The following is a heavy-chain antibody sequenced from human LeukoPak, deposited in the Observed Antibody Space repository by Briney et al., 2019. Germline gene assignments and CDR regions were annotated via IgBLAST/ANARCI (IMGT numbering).Heavy chain of an antibody. D-gene: IGHD3-10*02. J-gene: IGHJ6*04. CDR2: ISITGITI. Sequence: PGGSLRLSCAASGFTFNSFEMNWVRQAPGKGLEWVSYISITGITIYYADSVKGRFTISRDNAKNSLYLQMNSLRAEDTAVYYCAELGITMIGGVWGKGTTVTISS. CDR1: GFTFNSFE. V-gene: IGHV3-48*03. CDR3: AELGITMIGGV.